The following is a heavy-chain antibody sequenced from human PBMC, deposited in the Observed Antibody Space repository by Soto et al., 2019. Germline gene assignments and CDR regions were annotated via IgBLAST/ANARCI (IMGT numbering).Heavy chain of an antibody. D-gene: IGHD3-22*01. Sequence: QLQLQESGPGLVKPSETLSLTCTVSGGSINTNGYYWAWIRQPPGKGLEWIGSFYYSGTTYYNSSLKSRVIIPSDMSKNQFSLRLTSVTAADTAVYSCARHHSGYSDSWGQGILVTVSS. CDR2: FYYSGTT. V-gene: IGHV4-39*01. J-gene: IGHJ5*02. CDR3: ARHHSGYSDS. CDR1: GGSINTNGYY.